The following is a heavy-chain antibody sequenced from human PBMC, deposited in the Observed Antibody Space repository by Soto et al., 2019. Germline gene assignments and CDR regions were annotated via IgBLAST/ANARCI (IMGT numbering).Heavy chain of an antibody. CDR1: GFTFSNAW. CDR2: IKSKTDGGTT. CDR3: TTRYQTNYYDSSGSKNFDY. V-gene: IGHV3-15*07. D-gene: IGHD3-22*01. J-gene: IGHJ4*02. Sequence: PGGSLRLSCAASGFTFSNAWMNWVRQAPGKGLEWVGRIKSKTDGGTTDYAAPVKGRFTISRDDSKNTLYLQMNSLKTEDTAVYYCTTRYQTNYYDSSGSKNFDYWGQGTLVTVSS.